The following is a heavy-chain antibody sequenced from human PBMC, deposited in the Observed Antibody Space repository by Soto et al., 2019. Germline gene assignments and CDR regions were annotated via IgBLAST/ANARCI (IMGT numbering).Heavy chain of an antibody. D-gene: IGHD2-15*01. CDR2: IIPIFGTA. CDR3: ARERATHEVVVAATAVFAYYYYGMDV. Sequence: GASVKVSCKASGGTFSSYAISWVRQAPGQGLEWMGGIIPIFGTANYAQKFQGRVTITADESTSTAYMELSSLRSEDTAVYYCARERATHEVVVAATAVFAYYYYGMDVWGQGTTVTVTS. CDR1: GGTFSSYA. V-gene: IGHV1-69*13. J-gene: IGHJ6*02.